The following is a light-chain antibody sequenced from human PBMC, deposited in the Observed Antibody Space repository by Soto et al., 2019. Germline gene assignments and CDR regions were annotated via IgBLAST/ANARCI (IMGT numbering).Light chain of an antibody. CDR3: LVFYGDAGV. CDR2: STN. Sequence: QTVVTQEPSLTVSPGGTVTLTCASSTGAVTSGYYPNWFQQKAGQPPRLLIYSTNNRHSWTPARFSGSLLGGKAALTLSGVQPEDEAEYYCLVFYGDAGVCGGGTKLTVL. V-gene: IGLV7-43*01. J-gene: IGLJ3*02. CDR1: TGAVTSGYY.